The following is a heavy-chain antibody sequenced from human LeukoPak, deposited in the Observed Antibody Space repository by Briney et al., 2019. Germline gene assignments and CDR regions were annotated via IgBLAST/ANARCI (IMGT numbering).Heavy chain of an antibody. D-gene: IGHD6-19*01. CDR1: GFTFSNYW. CDR3: AKAFEQWLAFDY. J-gene: IGHJ4*02. V-gene: IGHV3-74*01. CDR2: INSDGTST. Sequence: GGSLRLSCTASGFTFSNYWMHWVRQAPGKGLVWVSRINSDGTSTRYADSVKGRFTISRDNAKNSLYLQMNSLRAEDTAVYYCAKAFEQWLAFDYWGQGTLVTVSS.